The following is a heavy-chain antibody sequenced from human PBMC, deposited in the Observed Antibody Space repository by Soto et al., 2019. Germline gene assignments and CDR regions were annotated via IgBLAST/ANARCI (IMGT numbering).Heavy chain of an antibody. D-gene: IGHD2-21*01. V-gene: IGHV4-39*01. J-gene: IGHJ4*01. CDR3: ARHALRANCGGDCPYHFDD. CDR1: GGSITSGTYY. CDR2: FVYSGNT. Sequence: SETLSLTCTVSGGSITSGTYYWGWIRQPPGKGLEWIGSFVYSGNTFYNPSLKSRVTISVDTSRKQFSLKLSSVTAADTAVYYCARHALRANCGGDCPYHFDDRGQGTLVTVSS.